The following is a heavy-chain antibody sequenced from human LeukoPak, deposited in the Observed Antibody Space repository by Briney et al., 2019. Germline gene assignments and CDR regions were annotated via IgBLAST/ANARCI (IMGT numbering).Heavy chain of an antibody. V-gene: IGHV3-9*01. J-gene: IGHJ3*02. CDR3: AKGEMATPRGAFDI. D-gene: IGHD5-24*01. CDR1: GFTFDDYA. Sequence: GRSLRLSCAASGFTFDDYAMHWVRPAPGKGLEWVSGISWNSGSIGYADSVKGRFTISRDNAKNSLYLQMNSLRAEDTALYYCAKGEMATPRGAFDIWGQGTMVTVSS. CDR2: ISWNSGSI.